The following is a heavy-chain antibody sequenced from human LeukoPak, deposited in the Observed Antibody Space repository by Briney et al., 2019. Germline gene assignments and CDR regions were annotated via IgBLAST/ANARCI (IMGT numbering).Heavy chain of an antibody. CDR1: GGSFSSYY. D-gene: IGHD4-17*01. V-gene: IGHV4-59*01. CDR3: ARVKDTDYGDYGNYFDY. CDR2: IYYSGST. Sequence: SETLSLTCAVYGGSFSSYYWSWIRQPPGKGLEWIGYIYYSGSTNYNPSLKSRVTISVDTSKNQFSLKLSSVTAADTAVYYCARVKDTDYGDYGNYFDYWGQGTLVTVSS. J-gene: IGHJ4*02.